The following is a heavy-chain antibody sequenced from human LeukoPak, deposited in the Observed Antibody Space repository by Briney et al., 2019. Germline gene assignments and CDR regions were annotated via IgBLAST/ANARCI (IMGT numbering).Heavy chain of an antibody. J-gene: IGHJ4*02. Sequence: SETLSLTCTVSGGSISSYYWSWIRHRPGKGLEWIGYIYYTGTTNYNPSLKSRVTLSLDTSKNQFSLKVNSVTAADTAVYYCASETGVHFDYWGQGPLVTVSS. CDR1: GGSISSYY. D-gene: IGHD3-10*01. V-gene: IGHV4-59*01. CDR3: ASETGVHFDY. CDR2: IYYTGTT.